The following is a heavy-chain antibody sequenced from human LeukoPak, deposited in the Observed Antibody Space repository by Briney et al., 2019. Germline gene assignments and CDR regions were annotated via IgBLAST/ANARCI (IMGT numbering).Heavy chain of an antibody. CDR1: GFTFSSYA. Sequence: GGSLRLSCAASGFTFSSYAMSWVRQAPGKGLEWVSAISGSGGSTYYADSVKGRFTISRDNSKNTLYLQMNSLRAEDTAVYHCAKGRRGGTMIVSFFDYWGQGTLVTVSS. CDR2: ISGSGGST. V-gene: IGHV3-23*01. D-gene: IGHD3-22*01. J-gene: IGHJ4*02. CDR3: AKGRRGGTMIVSFFDY.